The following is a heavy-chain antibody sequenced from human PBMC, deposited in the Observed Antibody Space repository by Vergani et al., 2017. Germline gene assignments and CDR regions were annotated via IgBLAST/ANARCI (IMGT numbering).Heavy chain of an antibody. D-gene: IGHD1-20*01. CDR3: ARVRNWLHDY. CDR2: IYHSGST. V-gene: IGHV4-38-2*01. CDR1: GYSISSGYY. Sequence: QVQLQESGPGLVKPSETLSLTCAVSGYSISSGYYWGWIRQPPGKGLEWIGSIYHSGSTSYNPSLKSRVTISVDTSKNQFSLKLSSVTAADTAVYYCARVRNWLHDYWGQGTLVTVSS. J-gene: IGHJ4*02.